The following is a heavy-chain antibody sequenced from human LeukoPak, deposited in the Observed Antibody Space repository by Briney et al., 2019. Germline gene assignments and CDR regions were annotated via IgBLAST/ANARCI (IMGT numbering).Heavy chain of an antibody. CDR3: ARDFTVLSGYVKH. CDR2: ISTSGSTT. CDR1: GFTFSDFY. Sequence: PGGSLRLSCAASGFTFSDFYMSWIRQAPGKGLEWISYISTSGSTTYYADSVKGRFTISRDNAKNSLYLQMNSLRAEDTAVYYCARDFTVLSGYVKHWGQGTLVTVPS. D-gene: IGHD5-12*01. J-gene: IGHJ1*01. V-gene: IGHV3-11*01.